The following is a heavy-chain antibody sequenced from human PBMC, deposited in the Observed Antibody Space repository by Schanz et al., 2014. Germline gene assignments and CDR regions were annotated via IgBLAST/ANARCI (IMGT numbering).Heavy chain of an antibody. V-gene: IGHV3-48*01. CDR3: VRDGYSVVVIAPTESFEI. D-gene: IGHD2-15*01. J-gene: IGHJ3*02. CDR2: VSRSTPDI. CDR1: GFTFSSYS. Sequence: EVQLVESGGGLVQPGGSLRLSCTASGFTFSSYSMNWVRQAPGKGLEWVSYVSRSTPDIYYADSVKGRFTMSRDNAKNSVFLQMNNLRAEDTPVYYSVRDGYSVVVIAPTESFEIWGQGTMVTVSP.